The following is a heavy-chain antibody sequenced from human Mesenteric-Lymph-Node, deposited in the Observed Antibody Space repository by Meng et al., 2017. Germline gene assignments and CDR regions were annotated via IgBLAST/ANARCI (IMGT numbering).Heavy chain of an antibody. J-gene: IGHJ4*02. CDR2: IRAYSGNI. CDR1: GYTFTSFG. V-gene: IGHV1-18*01. D-gene: IGHD6-6*01. Sequence: VQRWHSGAEVKKPGASVTVSCKASGYTFTSFGISWVRQAPGQGLEWMGWIRAYSGNINSAPNLQDRVTMTTDTSTSTAYMELRGLTSDDTAVYYCARDGYSSSSSWGPDYWGQGTLVTVSS. CDR3: ARDGYSSSSSWGPDY.